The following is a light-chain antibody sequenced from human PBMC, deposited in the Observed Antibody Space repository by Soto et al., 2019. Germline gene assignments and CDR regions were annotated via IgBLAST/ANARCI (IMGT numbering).Light chain of an antibody. V-gene: IGKV3-11*01. Sequence: EIVLTQSPATLSSFPVDRVTLSCRASQAVNTRLAWYQHKPGQAPRLLIYLASNRAAGVPARFSGSGSGTDVTLTISDVEPEDFAVYYCHQRQSWPRTFGQGTTVDIK. CDR2: LAS. CDR3: HQRQSWPRT. CDR1: QAVNTR. J-gene: IGKJ1*01.